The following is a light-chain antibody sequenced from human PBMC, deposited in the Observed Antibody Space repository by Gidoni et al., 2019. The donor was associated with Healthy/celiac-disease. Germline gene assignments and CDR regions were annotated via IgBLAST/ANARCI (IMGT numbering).Light chain of an antibody. J-gene: IGKJ4*01. CDR1: QGISSY. CDR2: ASS. Sequence: IRMTQSPSSFSASTGDRVTITCRASQGISSYLAWYQQKPGKAPKLLIYASSTLQSGVPSRFSGSGSGTDFTLTISCLQSEDFATYYCQQYYSYPLTFGGGTKVEIK. V-gene: IGKV1-8*01. CDR3: QQYYSYPLT.